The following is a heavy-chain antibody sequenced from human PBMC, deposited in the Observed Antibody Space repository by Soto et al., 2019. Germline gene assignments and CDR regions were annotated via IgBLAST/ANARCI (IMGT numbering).Heavy chain of an antibody. J-gene: IGHJ4*02. D-gene: IGHD3-10*01. CDR1: GYTFTNYA. Sequence: QVQLVQSGAEVKKPGASVKVSCKASGYTFTNYAMHWVRQAPGQRLEWMGWINAAIGNTKYSQKFQGSVTITRDTSXYTAYMELSSLRSEDTAVYYCARRNVYGSGSYSFDYWGQGTLVTVSS. CDR2: INAAIGNT. CDR3: ARRNVYGSGSYSFDY. V-gene: IGHV1-3*01.